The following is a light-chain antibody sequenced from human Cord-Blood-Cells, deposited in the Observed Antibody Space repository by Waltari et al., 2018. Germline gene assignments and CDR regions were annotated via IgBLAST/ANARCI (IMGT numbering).Light chain of an antibody. CDR2: DAT. CDR1: QSVSSY. V-gene: IGKV3-11*01. CDR3: QQRSNWPPYT. Sequence: EIVLTQSPATLSLSPGERATLSCRASQSVSSYLAWYQQKPGQAPRRLIYDATNRATGIPARFRGSGSGTDFTLTISSLEPEDFAVYYCQQRSNWPPYTFGQGTKLEIK. J-gene: IGKJ2*01.